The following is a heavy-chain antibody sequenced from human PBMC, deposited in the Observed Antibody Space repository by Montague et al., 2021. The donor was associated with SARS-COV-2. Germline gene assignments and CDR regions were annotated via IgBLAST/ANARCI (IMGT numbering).Heavy chain of an antibody. CDR3: TRDRGIAAADNSYYGMDV. J-gene: IGHJ6*02. CDR2: ISDSGRT. D-gene: IGHD6-13*01. V-gene: IGHV4-59*13. Sequence: SETLSLTSTVSGDSIRSYHWTWIRQPPGKGLEWIGRISDSGRTIYNPSLKSRVTISVDTSKNQFFLNLRSMVAADTAIYYCTRDRGIAAADNSYYGMDVWGQGTTVTVSS. CDR1: GDSIRSYH.